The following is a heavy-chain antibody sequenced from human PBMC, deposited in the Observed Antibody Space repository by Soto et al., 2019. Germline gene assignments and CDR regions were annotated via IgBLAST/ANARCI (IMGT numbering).Heavy chain of an antibody. CDR3: ARADYYGSGSYLFDY. Sequence: SVKVSCKASGGTFSSYAISWVRQAPGQGLEWMGGIIPIFGTANYAQKFQGRVTITADESTSTAYMELSSLRSEDTAVYYCARADYYGSGSYLFDYWGQGTLVTVSS. J-gene: IGHJ4*02. D-gene: IGHD3-10*01. V-gene: IGHV1-69*13. CDR2: IIPIFGTA. CDR1: GGTFSSYA.